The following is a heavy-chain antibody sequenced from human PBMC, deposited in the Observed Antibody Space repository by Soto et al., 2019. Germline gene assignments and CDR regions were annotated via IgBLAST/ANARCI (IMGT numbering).Heavy chain of an antibody. CDR1: GGSISSGGYS. J-gene: IGHJ4*02. V-gene: IGHV4-61*08. CDR3: ARWARGVRYYYFDT. Sequence: SETLSLTCAVSGGSISSGGYSWSWLRQPPGKGLEWITYIYHSGSTNYNPSLKSRVTISVDTSKNQFSLKVSSVTAADTAVYYCARWARGVRYYYFDTWGQGTLVPVSS. D-gene: IGHD3-10*01. CDR2: IYHSGST.